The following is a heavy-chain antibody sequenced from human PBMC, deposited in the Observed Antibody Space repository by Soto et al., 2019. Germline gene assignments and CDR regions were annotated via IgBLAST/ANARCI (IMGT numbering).Heavy chain of an antibody. J-gene: IGHJ6*02. D-gene: IGHD3-10*01. V-gene: IGHV3-23*01. CDR3: ANGPRSSMVRGYYGMDV. CDR1: GFTFSSYA. CDR2: ISGSGGST. Sequence: EVQLLESGGGLVQPGGSLRLSCAASGFTFSSYAMSWVRQAPGKGLEWVSAISGSGGSTYYADSVKGRFTISRDNSKNTLYLQMNSLRAEDTAVYYCANGPRSSMVRGYYGMDVWGQGTTVTVSS.